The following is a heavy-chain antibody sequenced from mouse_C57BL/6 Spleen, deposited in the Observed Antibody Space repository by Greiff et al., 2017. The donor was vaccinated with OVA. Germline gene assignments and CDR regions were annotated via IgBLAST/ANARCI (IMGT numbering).Heavy chain of an antibody. V-gene: IGHV1-26*01. D-gene: IGHD2-4*01. CDR2: INPNNGGT. Sequence: EVQLQQSGPELVKPGASVKISCKASGYTFTDYYMNWVKQSHGKSLEWIGDINPNNGGTSYNQKFKGKATLTVDKSSSTAYMELRSLTSEDSAVYYCARGIYYDYDAYFDYWGQGTTLTVSS. J-gene: IGHJ2*01. CDR3: ARGIYYDYDAYFDY. CDR1: GYTFTDYY.